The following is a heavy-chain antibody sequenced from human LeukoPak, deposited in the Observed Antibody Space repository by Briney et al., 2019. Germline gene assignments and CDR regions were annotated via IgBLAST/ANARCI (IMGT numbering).Heavy chain of an antibody. CDR1: GFTFSSYG. D-gene: IGHD7-27*01. V-gene: IGHV3-30*18. J-gene: IGHJ3*02. Sequence: GGSLRLSCAASGFTFSSYGMHWVRQAPGKGLEWVAVISYDGSNKYYADSVKGRFTISRDNAKNALYLQMNSLRAEDMALYYCVKVGIAFDMWGQGTMVTVSS. CDR2: ISYDGSNK. CDR3: VKVGIAFDM.